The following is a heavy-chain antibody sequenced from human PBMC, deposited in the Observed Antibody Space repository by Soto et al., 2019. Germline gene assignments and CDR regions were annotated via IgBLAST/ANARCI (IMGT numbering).Heavy chain of an antibody. CDR2: ISPYNGNT. Sequence: ASAKVSCKASGYTFINYDISWVRQAPGQGLEWMGWISPYNGNTNYVQKLQGRVTMTTDTSTSTAYMELRSLRSDDTAVYYCTRNRITIFGVVRDYGMDVWGQGTTVPVSS. J-gene: IGHJ6*02. CDR3: TRNRITIFGVVRDYGMDV. D-gene: IGHD3-3*01. V-gene: IGHV1-18*01. CDR1: GYTFINYD.